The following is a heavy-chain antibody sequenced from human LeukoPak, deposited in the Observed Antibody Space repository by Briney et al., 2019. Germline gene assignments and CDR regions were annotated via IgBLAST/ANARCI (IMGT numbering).Heavy chain of an antibody. CDR3: ARATYFDY. V-gene: IGHV1-46*01. D-gene: IGHD4-17*01. CDR1: GYTFISYY. Sequence: ASVKVSCKASGYTFISYYMHWVRQAPGQGLEWMGIINPSSGSTTYAQKFQGRVTITADESTSTAYMELSSLRSEDTAVYYCARATYFDYWGQGTLDTVSS. CDR2: INPSSGST. J-gene: IGHJ4*02.